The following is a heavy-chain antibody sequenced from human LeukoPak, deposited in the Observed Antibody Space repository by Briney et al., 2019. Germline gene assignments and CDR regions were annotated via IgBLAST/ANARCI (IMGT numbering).Heavy chain of an antibody. CDR2: ISSSSSYI. CDR3: ARDRHSGSYYEYDY. J-gene: IGHJ4*02. CDR1: GFTFSSYS. V-gene: IGHV3-21*01. D-gene: IGHD1-26*01. Sequence: GGSLRLSCAASGFTFSSYSMNWVRQAPGKGLEWVSSISSSSSYIYYADSVKGRFTISRDNAKNSLYLQTNSLRAEDTAVYYCARDRHSGSYYEYDYWGQGTLVTVSS.